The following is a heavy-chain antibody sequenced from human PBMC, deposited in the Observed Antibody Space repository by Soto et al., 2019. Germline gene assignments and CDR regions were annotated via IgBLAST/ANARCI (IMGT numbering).Heavy chain of an antibody. J-gene: IGHJ5*02. CDR2: IYYSGST. CDR3: AKTPAVGAVAVDNWFDP. V-gene: IGHV4-39*01. D-gene: IGHD6-19*01. CDR1: GGSISSSSYY. Sequence: ETLSLTCTVSGGSISSSSYYWGWIRQPPGKGLEWIGSIYYSGSTYYNPSLKSRVTISVDTSKNQFSLKLSSVTAADTAVYYCAKTPAVGAVAVDNWFDPWGQGSLVTVSS.